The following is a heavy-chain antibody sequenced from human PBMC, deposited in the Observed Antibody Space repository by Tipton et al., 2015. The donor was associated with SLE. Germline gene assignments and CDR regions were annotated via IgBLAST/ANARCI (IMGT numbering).Heavy chain of an antibody. V-gene: IGHV3-21*03. CDR2: ISSSSSYI. D-gene: IGHD3-22*01. J-gene: IGHJ4*02. CDR1: GFTFSSYS. CDR3: ARERDLYDSSGYFEFDY. Sequence: GSLRLSCAASGFTFSSYSMHWVRQAPGKGLDWVSSISSSSSYIYYADSVRGRFTISRDNAKNSLYLQMNSLRAEDTAVYYCARERDLYDSSGYFEFDYWGQGTLVTVSS.